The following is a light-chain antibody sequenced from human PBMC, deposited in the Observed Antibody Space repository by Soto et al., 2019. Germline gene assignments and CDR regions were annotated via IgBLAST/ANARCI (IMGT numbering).Light chain of an antibody. J-gene: IGKJ4*01. CDR1: QSVSSN. CDR2: DAS. CDR3: QRDNKWHTRVT. Sequence: IVLTQSPATLSVSPGERATLSCRASQSVSSNLAWYQHKPGQAPRLLIYDASTRATGIPARFSGSGSGTDFTLTKSSLQSEEFASDCCQRDNKWHTRVTCGRGSKVEIK. V-gene: IGKV3-15*01.